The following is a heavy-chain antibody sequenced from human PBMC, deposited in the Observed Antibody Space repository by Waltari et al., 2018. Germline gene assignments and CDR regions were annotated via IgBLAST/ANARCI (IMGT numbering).Heavy chain of an antibody. CDR2: ISWDGGST. CDR1: GFTFDDYA. J-gene: IGHJ4*02. Sequence: EVQLVESGGGLVKPGGSLRLSCAASGFTFDDYAMSWVRQAPGKGLEWVSRISWDGGSTYYADSVKGRFTISRDNAKNTLYLQMDRLRAEDTALYYCSLKQKLGIAVWGRGVLVTVSS. D-gene: IGHD7-27*01. V-gene: IGHV3-20*04. CDR3: SLKQKLGIAV.